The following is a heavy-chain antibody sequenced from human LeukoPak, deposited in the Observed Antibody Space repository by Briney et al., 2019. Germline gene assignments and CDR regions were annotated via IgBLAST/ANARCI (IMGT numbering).Heavy chain of an antibody. J-gene: IGHJ4*02. V-gene: IGHV1-2*02. CDR1: GYTFTGYC. Sequence: ASVKVSWKASGYTFTGYCMHGVRQAPVQGLESIGVINPNSGGKNYAQKFQGRVTMTRATSISTAYMEPSRLRSDDPDVYYCARGHSGYHQFDYWGQGTLVPVSS. CDR3: ARGHSGYHQFDY. CDR2: INPNSGGK. D-gene: IGHD5-12*01.